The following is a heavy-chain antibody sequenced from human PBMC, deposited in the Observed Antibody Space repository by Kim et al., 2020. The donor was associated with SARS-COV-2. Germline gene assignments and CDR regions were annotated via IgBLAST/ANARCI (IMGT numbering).Heavy chain of an antibody. J-gene: IGHJ6*02. CDR3: ARVSISGYYYDSSGYPALYAMDV. Sequence: SETLSLTCTVSGGSISSSSYYWGWIRQPPGKGLEWIGSIYYSGSTYYNPSLKSRVTISVDTSKNQFSLKLSSVTAADTAVYYWARVSISGYYYDSSGYPALYAMDVWGQGTPVTVSS. CDR2: IYYSGST. D-gene: IGHD3-22*01. V-gene: IGHV4-39*07. CDR1: GGSISSSSYY.